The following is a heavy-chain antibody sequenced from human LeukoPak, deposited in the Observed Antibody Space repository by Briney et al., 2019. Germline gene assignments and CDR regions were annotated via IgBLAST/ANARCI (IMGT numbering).Heavy chain of an antibody. CDR1: GYTFTSYY. V-gene: IGHV1-46*01. D-gene: IGHD3-3*01. CDR3: ANTRADFWRTNYYYYYMDV. J-gene: IGHJ6*03. Sequence: ASVKVSCKASGYTFTSYYMHWVRQAPGQGLEWMGIINPSGGSTSYAQKFQGRVTMTRDMSTSTDYMELSSLRSEDTAVYYCANTRADFWRTNYYYYYMDVWGKGTTVTVSS. CDR2: INPSGGST.